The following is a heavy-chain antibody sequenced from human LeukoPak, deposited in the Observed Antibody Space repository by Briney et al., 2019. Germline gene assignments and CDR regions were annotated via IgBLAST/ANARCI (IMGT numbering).Heavy chain of an antibody. CDR2: IYYSGST. Sequence: SETLSLTCTVSGGSISSDYWSWIRQPPGKGLEWIGYIYYSGSTNYNPSLKSRVTISVDTSKNQFSLKLSSVTAADTAVYYCARDMTRPSIAFDIWGQGTMVTVSS. J-gene: IGHJ3*02. CDR1: GGSISSDY. D-gene: IGHD3-16*01. CDR3: ARDMTRPSIAFDI. V-gene: IGHV4-59*01.